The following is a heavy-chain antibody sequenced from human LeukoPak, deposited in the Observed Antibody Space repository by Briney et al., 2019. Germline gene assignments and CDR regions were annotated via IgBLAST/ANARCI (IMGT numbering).Heavy chain of an antibody. Sequence: GGSLRLSCAASGFTFSSYAMSSVRQAPGKGLEWVSAISGSGGSTYYADSVKGRFTISRDNSKNALYLQMNSLRAEDTAVYYCAKHSESSGWYGAFDIWGQGTMVTVSS. J-gene: IGHJ3*02. D-gene: IGHD6-19*01. CDR1: GFTFSSYA. V-gene: IGHV3-23*01. CDR3: AKHSESSGWYGAFDI. CDR2: ISGSGGST.